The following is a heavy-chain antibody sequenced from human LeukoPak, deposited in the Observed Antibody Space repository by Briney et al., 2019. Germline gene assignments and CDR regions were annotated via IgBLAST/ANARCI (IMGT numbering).Heavy chain of an antibody. V-gene: IGHV3-21*01. CDR2: ISSSSSYI. J-gene: IGHJ4*02. CDR1: GFTFSSDS. Sequence: GGSLRLSCAASGFTFSSDSMNWVRQAPGKGLEWVSSISSSSSYIYYADSVKGRFTISRDNAKDSLYLQMNSLRAEDTAVYYCARDPIVVVTAGGYFDYWGQGTLVTVSS. CDR3: ARDPIVVVTAGGYFDY. D-gene: IGHD2-21*02.